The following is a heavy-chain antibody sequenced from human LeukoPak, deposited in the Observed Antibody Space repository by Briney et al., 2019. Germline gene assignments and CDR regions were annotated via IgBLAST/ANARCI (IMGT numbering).Heavy chain of an antibody. Sequence: SVKVXCKASGGTFSSYAISWVRQAPGQGLXXMGGIIPIFGTANYAQKFQGRVTITTDESTSTAYMELSSLRSEDTAVYYCARAHFYGSGSYPYWFDPWGQGTLVTVSS. V-gene: IGHV1-69*05. J-gene: IGHJ5*02. CDR2: IIPIFGTA. D-gene: IGHD3-10*01. CDR3: ARAHFYGSGSYPYWFDP. CDR1: GGTFSSYA.